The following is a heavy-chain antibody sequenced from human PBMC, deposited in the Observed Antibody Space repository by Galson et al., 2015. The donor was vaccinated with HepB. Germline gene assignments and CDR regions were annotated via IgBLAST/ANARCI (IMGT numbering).Heavy chain of an antibody. V-gene: IGHV3-30*03. J-gene: IGHJ4*02. Sequence: LRLSCAASGFTFSSYSMNWVRQAPGKGLEWVAVISYDGSNKYYADSVKGRFTISRDNSKNTLYLQMNSLRAEDTAVYYCASGQQLAHDYWGQGTLVTVSS. CDR2: ISYDGSNK. D-gene: IGHD6-13*01. CDR3: ASGQQLAHDY. CDR1: GFTFSSYS.